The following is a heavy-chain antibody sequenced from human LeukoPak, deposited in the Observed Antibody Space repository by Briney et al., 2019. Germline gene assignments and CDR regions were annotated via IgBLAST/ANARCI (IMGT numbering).Heavy chain of an antibody. CDR2: LSGSGGST. CDR3: AKDLWWFGEFPNAFEN. J-gene: IGHJ3*02. D-gene: IGHD3-10*01. V-gene: IGHV3-23*01. Sequence: PGGTLRLSCAASGFTFSSYGMSWVRQAPGKGLEWVSSLSGSGGSTYCADSVKGRFTISRDNSKNTLYLQMNSLRAEDTAIYYCAKDLWWFGEFPNAFENWGQGTMVTGSS. CDR1: GFTFSSYG.